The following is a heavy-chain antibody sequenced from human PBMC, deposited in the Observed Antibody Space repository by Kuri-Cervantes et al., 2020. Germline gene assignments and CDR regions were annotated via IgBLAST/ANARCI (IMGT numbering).Heavy chain of an antibody. CDR2: IYYSGNT. CDR1: GGSFTRSGFY. CDR3: ARGRRRGYSYGFSLLGY. D-gene: IGHD5-18*01. J-gene: IGHJ4*02. V-gene: IGHV4-39*01. Sequence: SETLSLTCTVSGGSFTRSGFYWGWTRQPPGKGLEWIGSIYYSGNTYYNPSLESRVTISVDTSKNQFSLKLSSVTAADTAVYYCARGRRRGYSYGFSLLGYWGQGTLVTVSS.